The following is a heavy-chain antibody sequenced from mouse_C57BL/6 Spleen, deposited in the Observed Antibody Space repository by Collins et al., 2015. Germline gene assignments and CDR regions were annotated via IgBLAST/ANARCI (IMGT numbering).Heavy chain of an antibody. CDR2: IDPENGDT. CDR1: GFNIKDDY. CDR3: TTRAYGSSLFAY. J-gene: IGHJ3*01. D-gene: IGHD1-1*01. Sequence: EVQLQQSGAELVRPGASVKLSCTASGFNIKDDYMHWVKQRPEQGLEWIGWIDPENGDTEYASKFQGKATITADTSSNTAYLQLSSLTSEDTAVYYCTTRAYGSSLFAYWGQGTLVTVSA. V-gene: IGHV14-4*01.